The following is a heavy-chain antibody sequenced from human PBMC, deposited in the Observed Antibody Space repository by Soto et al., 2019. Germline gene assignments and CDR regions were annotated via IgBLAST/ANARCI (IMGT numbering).Heavy chain of an antibody. V-gene: IGHV4-59*08. CDR2: IYYSGST. CDR1: GGSISSYY. CDR3: ARHLGYCSGGSCYSGAFDI. Sequence: SETLSLTCTVSGGSISSYYWSWIRQPPGKGLEWIGYIYYSGSTNYNPSLKSRVTISVDTSKNQFSLKLSSVTAADTAVYYCARHLGYCSGGSCYSGAFDIWGQGTMVTVSS. J-gene: IGHJ3*02. D-gene: IGHD2-15*01.